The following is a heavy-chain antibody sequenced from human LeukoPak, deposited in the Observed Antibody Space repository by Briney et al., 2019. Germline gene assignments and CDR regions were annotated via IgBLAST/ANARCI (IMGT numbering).Heavy chain of an antibody. CDR3: ARDSSSGYPYYFDY. J-gene: IGHJ4*02. Sequence: GGSLRLSCAASGFTFDDYGMSWVRQAPGKGLEWVSGINWNGGSTVYADSVKGRFTISGDNAKNSLYLQMNSLRAEDTALYYCARDSSSGYPYYFDYWGQGTLVTVSS. CDR1: GFTFDDYG. V-gene: IGHV3-20*04. D-gene: IGHD3-22*01. CDR2: INWNGGST.